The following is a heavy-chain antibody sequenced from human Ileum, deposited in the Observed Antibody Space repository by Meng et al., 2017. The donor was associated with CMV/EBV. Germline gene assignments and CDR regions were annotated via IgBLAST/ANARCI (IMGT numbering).Heavy chain of an antibody. J-gene: IGHJ6*02. CDR1: GFIFSSYW. V-gene: IGHV3-7*01. Sequence: GESLKISCAASGFIFSSYWMSWVRQAPGKGLEWVANIKQDGSEKYYVDSVKGRFTISRDNSKNSLYLQMNNLRAEDTAVYYCARDLVRAARPDYYCRDVWGQGTTVTVSS. D-gene: IGHD6-6*01. CDR2: IKQDGSEK. CDR3: ARDLVRAARPDYYCRDV.